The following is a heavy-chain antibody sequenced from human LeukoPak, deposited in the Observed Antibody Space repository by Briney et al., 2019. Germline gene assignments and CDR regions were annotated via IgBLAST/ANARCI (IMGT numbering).Heavy chain of an antibody. Sequence: GGSLRLSCAASGFTFSSYEMNWVRQAPGKGLEWVSYISSSGSTIYYADSVKGRFTISRDNAKNSLYLQMNSLRAEDTAVYYCARGGGYYYDSSGCYYDYWGQGTLVTVSS. D-gene: IGHD3-22*01. J-gene: IGHJ4*02. V-gene: IGHV3-48*03. CDR2: ISSSGSTI. CDR1: GFTFSSYE. CDR3: ARGGGYYYDSSGCYYDY.